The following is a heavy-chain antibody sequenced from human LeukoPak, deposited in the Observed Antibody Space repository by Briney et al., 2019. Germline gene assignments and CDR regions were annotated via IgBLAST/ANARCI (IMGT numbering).Heavy chain of an antibody. CDR3: ARRRAAAGTSDFDY. CDR1: GGSISSSSYY. J-gene: IGHJ4*02. D-gene: IGHD6-13*01. CDR2: IYYSGST. Sequence: PSETLSLTCTVSGGSISSSSYYWGWIRQPPGKGLEWIGSIYYSGSTYYNPSLKSRVTISVDTSKNQFSLKLSSVTAADTAVYYCARRRAAAGTSDFDYWGQGTLVTVSS. V-gene: IGHV4-39*01.